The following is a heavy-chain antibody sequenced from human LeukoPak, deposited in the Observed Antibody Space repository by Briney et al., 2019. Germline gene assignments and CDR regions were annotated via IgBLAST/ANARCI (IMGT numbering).Heavy chain of an antibody. CDR2: TYYRSKWYN. J-gene: IGHJ5*01. V-gene: IGHV6-1*01. D-gene: IGHD1-26*01. CDR1: GDSVSTNSAT. Sequence: SQTLSLTCAISGDSVSTNSATWTWLRQSPSRGLEWLGRTYYRSKWYNDYAVSMESRITINPDTSKNQFSLQLNSVTPEDTAVYYCARLVGASWFDSWGQGTLVTVSS. CDR3: ARLVGASWFDS.